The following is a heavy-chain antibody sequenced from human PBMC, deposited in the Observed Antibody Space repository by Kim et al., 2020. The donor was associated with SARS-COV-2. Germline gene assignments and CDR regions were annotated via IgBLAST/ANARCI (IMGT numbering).Heavy chain of an antibody. Sequence: ASVKVSCEVSGYTLTELSMHWVRQAPGKGLEWMGGFDPEDGETIYAQKFQGRVTMTEDTSTDTAYMELSSLRSEDTAVYYCATGRVAGPPAWFDPWGQGTLVTVSS. J-gene: IGHJ5*02. D-gene: IGHD2-15*01. CDR3: ATGRVAGPPAWFDP. CDR1: GYTLTELS. V-gene: IGHV1-24*01. CDR2: FDPEDGET.